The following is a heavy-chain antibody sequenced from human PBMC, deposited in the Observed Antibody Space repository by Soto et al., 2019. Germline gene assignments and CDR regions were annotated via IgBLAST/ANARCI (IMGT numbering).Heavy chain of an antibody. CDR2: INPSGGST. D-gene: IGHD2-2*01. V-gene: IGHV1-46*01. Sequence: GASVKVSCKASGYTFTSYYMHWVRQAPGQGLEWMGIINPSGGSTSYAQKFQGRVTMTRDTPTSTVYMELSSLRAEDTAVYYCAREHSSSTSWYGFDYWGEGTLVTVSS. J-gene: IGHJ4*02. CDR3: AREHSSSTSWYGFDY. CDR1: GYTFTSYY.